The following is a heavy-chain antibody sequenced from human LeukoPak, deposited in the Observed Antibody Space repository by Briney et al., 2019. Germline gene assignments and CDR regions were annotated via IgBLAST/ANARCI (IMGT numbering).Heavy chain of an antibody. D-gene: IGHD3-10*01. CDR1: GFTFSSYD. CDR3: ARGGYFGSGPMDV. CDR2: IDTAGVT. J-gene: IGHJ6*02. V-gene: IGHV3-13*01. Sequence: GGSLRLSCAGSGFTFSSYDMHWVRQAGGKGLEWVAAIDTAGVTYYPGSVRGRFTISRENAKNSFFLQMNSLRAGDTAVYYCARGGYFGSGPMDVWGQGNTVTVSS.